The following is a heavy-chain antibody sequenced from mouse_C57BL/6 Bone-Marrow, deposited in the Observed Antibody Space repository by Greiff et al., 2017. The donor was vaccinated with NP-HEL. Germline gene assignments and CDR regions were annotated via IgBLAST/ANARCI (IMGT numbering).Heavy chain of an antibody. CDR1: GYTFTSYG. D-gene: IGHD1-1*02. J-gene: IGHJ3*01. CDR2: INPRSGNT. Sequence: QVQLQQSGAELARPGASVKLSCKASGYTFTSYGISWVKQRTGQGLEWIGEINPRSGNTYYNEKFKSKATLTADKSSSTAYMELRSLTSEVSAVYFCARDWWEWFAYWGQGTLVTVSA. CDR3: ARDWWEWFAY. V-gene: IGHV1-81*01.